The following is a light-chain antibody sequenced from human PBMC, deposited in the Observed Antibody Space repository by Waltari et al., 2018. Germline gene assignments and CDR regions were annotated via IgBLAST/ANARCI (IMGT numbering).Light chain of an antibody. CDR2: DNN. CDR3: GTWDSSLNGVI. V-gene: IGLV1-51*01. Sequence: QSVLTQPPSVSAAPGQTVAISCSGSSSNIGTNYVYWYQQLPGTAPKLLIYDNNKRPSGIPDRFSGSKSGTSGTLGITGLQTGDEADYYCGTWDSSLNGVIFGGGTKLTVL. J-gene: IGLJ2*01. CDR1: SSNIGTNY.